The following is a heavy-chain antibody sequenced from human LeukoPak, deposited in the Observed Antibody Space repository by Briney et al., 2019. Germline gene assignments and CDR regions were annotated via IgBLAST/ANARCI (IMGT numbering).Heavy chain of an antibody. CDR1: GFTFSSYA. V-gene: IGHV3-23*01. CDR2: ISGSGGST. Sequence: PGGSLRLSCAASGFTFSSYAMSWVRQAPGKGLEWVSAISGSGGSTYYADSVKGRFTISRDNSKNTLYLQMNSLRAEDTAVYYCARPSRSSSSAFGIWGQGTMVTVSS. D-gene: IGHD6-6*01. CDR3: ARPSRSSSSAFGI. J-gene: IGHJ3*02.